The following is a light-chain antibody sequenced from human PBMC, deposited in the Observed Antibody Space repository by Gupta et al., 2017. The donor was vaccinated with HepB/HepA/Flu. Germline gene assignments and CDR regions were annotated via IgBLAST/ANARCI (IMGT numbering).Light chain of an antibody. CDR2: SNN. CDR3: AAWDDSLNAYV. V-gene: IGLV1-44*01. CDR1: SSNIGSNT. Sequence: QFVLTQPPSASGTPGQRVTISCYGSSSNIGSNTVNWYQQLPGTAPKVLVYSNNQRPSGVPDRLSGSKSGTSASLAISGLQSEDEADYYCAAWDDSLNAYVFGTGTKVTVL. J-gene: IGLJ1*01.